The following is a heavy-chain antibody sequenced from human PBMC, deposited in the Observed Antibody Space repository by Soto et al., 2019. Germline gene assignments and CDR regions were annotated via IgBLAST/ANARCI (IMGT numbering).Heavy chain of an antibody. J-gene: IGHJ6*02. V-gene: IGHV1-69*12. CDR3: ARVPYCSGGSCYHKVGGMDV. CDR1: VGTFSSYA. CDR2: IIPIFGTA. D-gene: IGHD2-15*01. Sequence: QVQLVQSGAEVKKPGSSVKVSCKASVGTFSSYAISWVRQAPGQGLEWMGGIIPIFGTANYAQKFQGRVTITADESTSTAYMELSSLRSEDTAVYYCARVPYCSGGSCYHKVGGMDVWGQGTTVTVSS.